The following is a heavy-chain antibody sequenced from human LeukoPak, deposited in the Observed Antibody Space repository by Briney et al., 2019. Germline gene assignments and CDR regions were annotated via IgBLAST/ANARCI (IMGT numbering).Heavy chain of an antibody. J-gene: IGHJ4*02. CDR1: GFTFSSYA. CDR2: ISYDGSNK. V-gene: IGHV3-30-3*01. CDR3: ASSSLGGGFDY. D-gene: IGHD3-16*01. Sequence: QPGGSLRLSCAASGFTFSSYAMHWVRQAPGKGLEWVAVISYDGSNKYYADSVKGRFTISRDNSKNTLYLQMNSLRAEDTAVYYCASSSLGGGFDYWGQGTLVTVSS.